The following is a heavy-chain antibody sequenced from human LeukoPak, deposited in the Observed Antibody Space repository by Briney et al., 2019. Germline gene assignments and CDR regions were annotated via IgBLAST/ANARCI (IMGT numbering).Heavy chain of an antibody. D-gene: IGHD1-26*01. V-gene: IGHV4-59*01. Sequence: SETLSLTCTVSGGSISSYYWSWIRQPPGKGLVWIGYIYYSGSTNYNPSLKSRVTLSVDTSKNQFSLKLSSVTAADTAVYYCARDRSGSYYGDDDAFDIWGQGTMVTVSS. CDR3: ARDRSGSYYGDDDAFDI. CDR1: GGSISSYY. J-gene: IGHJ3*02. CDR2: IYYSGST.